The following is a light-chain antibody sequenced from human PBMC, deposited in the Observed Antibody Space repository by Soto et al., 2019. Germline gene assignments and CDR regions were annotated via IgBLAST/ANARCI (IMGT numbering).Light chain of an antibody. CDR3: QHYGDSSWT. V-gene: IGKV3-20*01. CDR1: QSVSSNY. Sequence: EIVLTQSPATLSLSPGERATLSCRASQSVSSNYLAWYQQKPGQAPRLLIYGASSRATGIPDRFSGSGSGTDFTLTISRLEPEDFAVYYCQHYGDSSWTFGQGTKVDIK. CDR2: GAS. J-gene: IGKJ1*01.